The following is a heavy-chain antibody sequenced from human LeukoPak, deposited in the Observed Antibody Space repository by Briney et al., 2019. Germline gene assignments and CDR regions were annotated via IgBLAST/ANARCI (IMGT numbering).Heavy chain of an antibody. CDR2: ISSSSSYI. Sequence: LSCAASGFTFSSYSMNWVRQAPGKGLEWVSSISSSSSYIYYADSVKGRFTISRDNAKNSLYLQMNSLRAEDTAVYYCARVGWFGELIPDYWGQGTLVTVSS. D-gene: IGHD3-10*01. CDR3: ARVGWFGELIPDY. J-gene: IGHJ4*02. CDR1: GFTFSSYS. V-gene: IGHV3-21*01.